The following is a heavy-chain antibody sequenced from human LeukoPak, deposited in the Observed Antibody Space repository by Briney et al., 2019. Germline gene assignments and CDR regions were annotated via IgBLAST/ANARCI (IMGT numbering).Heavy chain of an antibody. CDR3: ARRCSSTSCYGGGIYYFDY. J-gene: IGHJ4*02. D-gene: IGHD2-2*01. CDR2: IIPILGIA. V-gene: IGHV1-69*02. Sequence: SVKVSRKASGGTFSSYTISWVRQAPGQGLEWMGRIIPILGIANYAQKFQGRVTITADKSTSTAYMELSSLRSEDTAVYYCARRCSSTSCYGGGIYYFDYWGQGTLVTVSS. CDR1: GGTFSSYT.